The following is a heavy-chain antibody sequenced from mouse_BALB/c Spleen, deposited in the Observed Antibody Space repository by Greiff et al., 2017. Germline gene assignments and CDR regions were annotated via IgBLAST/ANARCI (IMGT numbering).Heavy chain of an antibody. CDR2: IDPANGNT. CDR3: ARSRDPYAMDY. V-gene: IGHV14-3*02. J-gene: IGHJ4*01. CDR1: GFNIKDTY. Sequence: VQLKQSGAELVKPGASVKLSCTASGFNIKDTYMHWVKQRPEQGLEWIGRIDPANGNTKYDPKFQGKATITADTSSNTAYLQLSSLTSEDTAVYYCARSRDPYAMDYWGQGTSVTVSS.